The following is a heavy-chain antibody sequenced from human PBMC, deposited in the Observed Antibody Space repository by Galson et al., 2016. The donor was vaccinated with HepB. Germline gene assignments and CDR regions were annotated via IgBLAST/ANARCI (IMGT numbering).Heavy chain of an antibody. CDR2: ITWNSGSI. Sequence: SLRLSCAASGFTFDDYAMHWVRQVPGKGLEWVPGITWNSGSIGYAASVQGRFTISRDNAKNTLYLQMNSLGTEDTALYFCAKGLRFGELFPRAYFDYWGQGTLVTVSS. CDR1: GFTFDDYA. V-gene: IGHV3-9*01. CDR3: AKGLRFGELFPRAYFDY. D-gene: IGHD3-10*01. J-gene: IGHJ4*02.